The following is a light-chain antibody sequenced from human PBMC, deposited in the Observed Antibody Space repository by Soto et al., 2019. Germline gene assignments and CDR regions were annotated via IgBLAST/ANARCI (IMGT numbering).Light chain of an antibody. Sequence: DIKMNKSPSSLSASVGDRVTITCRASQTISSWLAWYQQKPGKAPKLLIYKASTLKSGVPSRFSGSGSGTEFTLTISSLQPDDFATYYCQHYNSYSEAFGQGT. CDR1: QTISSW. CDR3: QHYNSYSEA. CDR2: KAS. J-gene: IGKJ1*01. V-gene: IGKV1-5*03.